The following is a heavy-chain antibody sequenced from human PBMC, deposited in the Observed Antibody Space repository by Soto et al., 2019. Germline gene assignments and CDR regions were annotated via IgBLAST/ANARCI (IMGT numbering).Heavy chain of an antibody. CDR3: ATALVRRLRFLEWFLNDY. Sequence: ASVKVSCKVSGYTLTELSMHWVRQAPGKGLEWMGGFDPEDGETIYAQKFQGRVTMTEDTSTDTAYMELSSLRSEDTAVYYCATALVRRLRFLEWFLNDYWGQGTLVIVSS. J-gene: IGHJ4*02. V-gene: IGHV1-24*01. D-gene: IGHD3-3*01. CDR2: FDPEDGET. CDR1: GYTLTELS.